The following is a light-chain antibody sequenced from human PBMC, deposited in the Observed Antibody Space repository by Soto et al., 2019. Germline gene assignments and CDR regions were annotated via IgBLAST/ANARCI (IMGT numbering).Light chain of an antibody. Sequence: QAVVTQPPSVSAAPGQKVTISCSGSSSNIGINSVSWFQQLPGTAPKLVIYDNTKRPSGIPDRFSGSKSGTSATLGITGLQTGDEADYYCGTWDSSLSTGVVFGGGTKVTVL. V-gene: IGLV1-51*01. J-gene: IGLJ2*01. CDR2: DNT. CDR3: GTWDSSLSTGVV. CDR1: SSNIGINS.